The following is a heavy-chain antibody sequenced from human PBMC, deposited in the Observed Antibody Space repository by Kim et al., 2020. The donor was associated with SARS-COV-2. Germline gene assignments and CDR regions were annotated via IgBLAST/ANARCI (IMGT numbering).Heavy chain of an antibody. V-gene: IGHV5-51*01. J-gene: IGHJ4*02. Sequence: YSPSFQGQVTISADKSISTAYLQWSSLKASDTAMYYCARLSPGELHYFDYWGQGTLVTVSS. D-gene: IGHD1-26*01. CDR3: ARLSPGELHYFDY.